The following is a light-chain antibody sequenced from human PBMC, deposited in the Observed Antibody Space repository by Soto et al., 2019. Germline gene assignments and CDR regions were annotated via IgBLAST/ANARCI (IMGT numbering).Light chain of an antibody. J-gene: IGLJ2*01. CDR1: SSNIGGNF. CDR3: AAWDDRLEGVL. CDR2: MNN. Sequence: QSVLTQPPSASGTPGQTVTISCSGSSSNIGGNFVSWYQHVPGTAPKVLIFMNNQRPSGVPDRFSGSQSGTSASLAISGLRSEDESDYYCAAWDDRLEGVLFGGGTKLTVL. V-gene: IGLV1-47*01.